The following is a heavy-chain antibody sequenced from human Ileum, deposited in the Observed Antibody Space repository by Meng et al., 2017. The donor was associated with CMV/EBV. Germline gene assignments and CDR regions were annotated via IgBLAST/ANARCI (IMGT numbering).Heavy chain of an antibody. CDR3: ARVYSTSWGAFDF. V-gene: IGHV1-69*02. J-gene: IGHJ3*01. D-gene: IGHD6-13*01. CDR2: IIPILGIA. CDR1: GGTFSSYT. Sequence: SVKVSCKASGGTFSSYTISWVRQAAGQGLEWMGRIIPILGIANYARKFQGRVTITADKSTSTTYIEPSRQRSKDTAVYYFARVYSTSWGAFDFWGQGTMVTVSS.